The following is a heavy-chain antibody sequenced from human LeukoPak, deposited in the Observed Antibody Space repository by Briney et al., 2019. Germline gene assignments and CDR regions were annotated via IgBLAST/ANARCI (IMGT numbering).Heavy chain of an antibody. CDR2: ISAYNGNT. Sequence: ASVKVSCKASGYTFTSYGISWVRQAPGQGLEWMGWISAYNGNTNYAQKLQGRVTMTTDTSTSTAYMELRSLRSDDTAVYSCARDEWDYYDSSGYLSWDYWGQGTLVTVSS. J-gene: IGHJ4*02. V-gene: IGHV1-18*01. CDR1: GYTFTSYG. CDR3: ARDEWDYYDSSGYLSWDY. D-gene: IGHD3-22*01.